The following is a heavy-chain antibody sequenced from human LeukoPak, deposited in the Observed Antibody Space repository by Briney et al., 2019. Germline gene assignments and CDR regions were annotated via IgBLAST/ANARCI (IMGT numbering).Heavy chain of an antibody. CDR2: IRYDGIYK. CDR1: EFTFNNNG. CDR3: AKAPRSGYYH. J-gene: IGHJ1*01. V-gene: IGHV3-30*02. Sequence: GGSLRLSCAASEFTFNNNGMHWVRQAPGKGLEWVAFIRYDGIYKYYADSVKGRFTIFRDKSKTTLFLQMYSLRAEDTAVYYCAKAPRSGYYHWGQGTLVTVSS. D-gene: IGHD3-22*01.